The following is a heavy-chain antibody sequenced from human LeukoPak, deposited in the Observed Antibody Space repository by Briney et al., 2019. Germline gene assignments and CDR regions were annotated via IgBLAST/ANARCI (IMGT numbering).Heavy chain of an antibody. CDR3: ARVRIESFDAFDI. J-gene: IGHJ3*02. Sequence: PGRSLRLSCAASGFTFSSYAMSWVRQAPGKGLEWVSAISGSGGSTYYADSVKGRFTISRDNSKNTLYLQMNSLRAEDTAVYYCARVRIESFDAFDIWGQGTMVTVSS. CDR1: GFTFSSYA. V-gene: IGHV3-23*01. D-gene: IGHD1-26*01. CDR2: ISGSGGST.